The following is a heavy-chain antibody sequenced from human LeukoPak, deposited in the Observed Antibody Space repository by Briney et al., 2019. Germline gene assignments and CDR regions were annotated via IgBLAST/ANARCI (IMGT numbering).Heavy chain of an antibody. V-gene: IGHV3-9*01. D-gene: IGHD3-10*01. CDR1: GFTFDDYA. J-gene: IGHJ4*02. CDR3: AKDTSYGSGSYGGFDY. CDR2: ISWNSGSI. Sequence: GGSLRLSCAASGFTFDDYAMPWVRQAPVKGLEWVSGISWNSGSIGYADSVKGRFTISRDNAKNSLYLQMNSLRAEDTALYYCAKDTSYGSGSYGGFDYWGQGTLVTVSS.